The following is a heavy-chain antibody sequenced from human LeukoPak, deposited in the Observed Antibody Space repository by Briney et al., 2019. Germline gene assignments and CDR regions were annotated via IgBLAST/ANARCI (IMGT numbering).Heavy chain of an antibody. CDR3: ARNSRRGYSYGYDY. J-gene: IGHJ4*02. D-gene: IGHD5-18*01. CDR2: INTYNVNT. Sequence: GASVNVSCKASGYTFSSYGVSWVRQAPGQGLEWMGWINTYNVNTNYAQKFQGRVTLTTDASTSTAYMELRSLRSDDTAVYYCARNSRRGYSYGYDYWGQGTLVTVSP. CDR1: GYTFSSYG. V-gene: IGHV1-18*01.